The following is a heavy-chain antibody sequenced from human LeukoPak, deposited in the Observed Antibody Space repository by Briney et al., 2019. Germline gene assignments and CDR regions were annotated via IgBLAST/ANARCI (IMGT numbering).Heavy chain of an antibody. V-gene: IGHV1-8*01. CDR2: MNPNSGNT. CDR1: GCTFTSYD. D-gene: IGHD3-10*01. J-gene: IGHJ4*02. CDR3: ARARRITMVRGVITDYYFDY. Sequence: ASVKVSCKASGCTFTSYDINWVRQATGQGLEWMGWMNPNSGNTGYAQKFQGRVTVTRNTSISTAYMELSSLRSEDTAVYYCARARRITMVRGVITDYYFDYWGQGTLVTVSS.